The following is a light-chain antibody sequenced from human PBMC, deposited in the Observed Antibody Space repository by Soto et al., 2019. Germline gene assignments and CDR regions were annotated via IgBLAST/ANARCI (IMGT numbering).Light chain of an antibody. CDR1: SSDVGGYNY. V-gene: IGLV2-14*01. Sequence: QSALTQPASVSGSPGQSITISCTATSSDVGGYNYVSWYQQHPGKAPKLMIYDVSNRPSGGSKRFSGSKSGNTATLTISGLQHEDEADYYCSSYTSSLSYVFGTGTKLTVL. CDR3: SSYTSSLSYV. J-gene: IGLJ1*01. CDR2: DVS.